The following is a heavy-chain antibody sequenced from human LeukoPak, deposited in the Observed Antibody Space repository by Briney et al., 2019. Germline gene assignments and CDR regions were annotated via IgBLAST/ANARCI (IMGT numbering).Heavy chain of an antibody. D-gene: IGHD3-22*01. V-gene: IGHV3-48*04. CDR2: ISSSSSTI. J-gene: IGHJ4*02. CDR3: ARLAPLTCYYDSSGSNDY. Sequence: PGGSLRLSCAASGFTFSSYSMNWVRQAPGKGLEWVSYISSSSSTIYYADSVKGRFTISRDNAKNSLYLQMTSLRAEDTAVYYCARLAPLTCYYDSSGSNDYWGQGTLVTVSS. CDR1: GFTFSSYS.